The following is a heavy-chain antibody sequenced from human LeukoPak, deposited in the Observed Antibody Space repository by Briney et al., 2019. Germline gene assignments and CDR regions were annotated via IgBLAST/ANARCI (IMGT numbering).Heavy chain of an antibody. CDR3: ARDDHYGSGSYHFDY. Sequence: KAGVSLRLSCAASGFTFSGYSMNWVRQAPGKGLEWVSSIGSRTSYIYHADSVKGRFTISRDNAKNSLYLQMNNLRDEDTAVYYCARDDHYGSGSYHFDYWGQGTRVTVSS. J-gene: IGHJ4*02. CDR1: GFTFSGYS. CDR2: IGSRTSYI. D-gene: IGHD3-10*01. V-gene: IGHV3-21*01.